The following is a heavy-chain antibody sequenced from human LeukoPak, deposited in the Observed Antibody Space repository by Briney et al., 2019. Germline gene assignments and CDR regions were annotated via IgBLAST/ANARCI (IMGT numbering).Heavy chain of an antibody. Sequence: PSETLSLTCTVSGGSISSGGYYWSWIRQHPGKGLEWIGYIYYSGSTYYNPSLKSRVTISVDTSKNQFSLKLSSVTAADTAVYYCARVIRPTTVVTPPWFDPWGQGTLVTVSS. J-gene: IGHJ5*02. V-gene: IGHV4-31*03. CDR2: IYYSGST. D-gene: IGHD4-23*01. CDR3: ARVIRPTTVVTPPWFDP. CDR1: GGSISSGGYY.